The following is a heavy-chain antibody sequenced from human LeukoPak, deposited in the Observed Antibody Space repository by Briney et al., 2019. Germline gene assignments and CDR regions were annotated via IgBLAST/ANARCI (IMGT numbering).Heavy chain of an antibody. CDR1: GGSFSGYY. Sequence: SETLSLTCAVYGGSFSGYYWSWIRQPPGKGLEWIGEINHSGSTNYNPSLKSRVTISVDTSKNQFSLKLSSVTAADTAVYYCAGGAYHDYDEALPLDYWGQGTLVTVSS. J-gene: IGHJ4*02. V-gene: IGHV4-34*01. D-gene: IGHD3-16*01. CDR2: INHSGST. CDR3: AGGAYHDYDEALPLDY.